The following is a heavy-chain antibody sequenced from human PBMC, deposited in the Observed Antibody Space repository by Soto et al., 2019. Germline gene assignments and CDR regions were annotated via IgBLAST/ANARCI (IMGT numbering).Heavy chain of an antibody. CDR2: IYYSGST. CDR1: GGSISSSSYY. J-gene: IGHJ4*02. V-gene: IGHV4-39*01. D-gene: IGHD2-2*01. CDR3: ARLFPRVVPAAIYFDY. Sequence: SETLSLTCTFSGGSISSSSYYWGWIRQPPGKGLEWIGSIYYSGSTYYNPSLKSRVTISVDTSKNQFSLKLSSVTAADTAVYYCARLFPRVVPAAIYFDYWGQGTLVTVSS.